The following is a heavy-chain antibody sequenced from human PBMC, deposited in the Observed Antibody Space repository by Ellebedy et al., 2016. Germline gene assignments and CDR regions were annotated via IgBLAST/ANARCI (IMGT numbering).Heavy chain of an antibody. CDR1: GGSISSYY. D-gene: IGHD3-16*01. CDR2: IYYSGST. J-gene: IGHJ6*02. CDR3: ARDPRLGGMDV. Sequence: GSLRLXCTVSGGSISSYYWSWIRQPPGKGLEWIGYIYYSGSTNYNPSLKSRVTISVDRSKNQFSLKLNSVTAADTAVYYCARDPRLGGMDVWGQGTTVTVSS. V-gene: IGHV4-59*12.